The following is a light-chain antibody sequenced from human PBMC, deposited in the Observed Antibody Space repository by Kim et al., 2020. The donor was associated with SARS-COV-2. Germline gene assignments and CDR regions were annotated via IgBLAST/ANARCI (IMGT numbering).Light chain of an antibody. CDR2: EDD. CDR1: RGSIDGNY. Sequence: GKTVTTACTRSRGSIDGNYVQWYQQRPGGVPTTVIYEDDQRPSGVSDRFSGSIDNSSNSASLTISGLRTEDEADYYCQSYNRDNVIFGGGTQLTVL. J-gene: IGLJ2*01. V-gene: IGLV6-57*03. CDR3: QSYNRDNVI.